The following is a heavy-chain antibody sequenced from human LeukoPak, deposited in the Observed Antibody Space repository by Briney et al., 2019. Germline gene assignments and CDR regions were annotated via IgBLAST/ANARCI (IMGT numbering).Heavy chain of an antibody. CDR3: ACAPGIAVAAADY. Sequence: SETLSLTCAVYGVSFSGYYWSWLRQPPGKGLDGIGEINHSGSTNYNPSLKSRVTISVDTSKNQFSLKLSSVTAADTAVYYCACAPGIAVAAADYWGQGKLVTVSS. V-gene: IGHV4-34*01. D-gene: IGHD6-19*01. CDR2: INHSGST. CDR1: GVSFSGYY. J-gene: IGHJ4*02.